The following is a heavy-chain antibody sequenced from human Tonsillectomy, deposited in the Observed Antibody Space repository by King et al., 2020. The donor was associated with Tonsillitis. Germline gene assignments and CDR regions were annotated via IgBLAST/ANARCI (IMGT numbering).Heavy chain of an antibody. CDR1: GFTLQDYA. CDR2: ICWNRVTI. V-gene: IGHV3-9*01. J-gene: IGHJ4*02. D-gene: IGHD2-15*01. Sequence: VQLVESGGGLVQPGRSLRRSCAASGFTLQDYAIHWVPQVPWKGLEGGPVICWNRVTICYAGSVKGRFTISRDNAKNSVYLQMDSLRSEDTALYYCGKDVRPGGLDYWGQGTLVTVSS. CDR3: GKDVRPGGLDY.